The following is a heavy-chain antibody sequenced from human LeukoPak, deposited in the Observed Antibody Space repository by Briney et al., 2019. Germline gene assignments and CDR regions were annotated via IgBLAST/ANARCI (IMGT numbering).Heavy chain of an antibody. D-gene: IGHD3-22*01. CDR2: IYYSGST. J-gene: IGHJ3*01. V-gene: IGHV4-39*01. Sequence: SETLSLTCTVSGGSISSSSYYWGWIRQPPGKGLEWIGSIYYSGSTYYNPSLKSRVTISVDTSKNQFSLKLSSVTAADTAVFYYSGHRIYYCDTSCCVVDAAFDVWGQATMVNVAS. CDR1: GGSISSSSYY. CDR3: SGHRIYYCDTSCCVVDAAFDV.